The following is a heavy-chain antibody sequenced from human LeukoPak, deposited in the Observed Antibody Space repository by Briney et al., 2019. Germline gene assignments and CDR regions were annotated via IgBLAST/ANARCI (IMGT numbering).Heavy chain of an antibody. CDR1: GFSITNYW. CDR2: IKGDGSEK. Sequence: GGSLRLSCAVSGFSITNYWMTWVRQAPGKGLEWVANIKGDGSEKYHVDSVKGRFTISRGNDKNYLYLQMNSLRDEDTAVYYCVRQAGVSWGQGTLVTVSS. V-gene: IGHV3-7*01. CDR3: VRQAGVS. J-gene: IGHJ5*02. D-gene: IGHD6-19*01.